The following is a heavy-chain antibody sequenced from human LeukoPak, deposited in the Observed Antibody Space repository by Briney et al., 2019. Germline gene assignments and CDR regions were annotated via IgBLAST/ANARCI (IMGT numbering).Heavy chain of an antibody. CDR3: ARALRDYSSSSSRY. V-gene: IGHV1-18*01. D-gene: IGHD6-6*01. J-gene: IGHJ4*02. CDR1: GYTFTSYG. CDR2: ISGYNGNT. Sequence: ASVKVSCKASGYTFTSYGISWVRQAPGLGLEWMGWISGYNGNTNYAQKLQGRVTMTTDTSTSTAYMELRSLRSDDTAVYYCARALRDYSSSSSRYWGQGTLVTVSS.